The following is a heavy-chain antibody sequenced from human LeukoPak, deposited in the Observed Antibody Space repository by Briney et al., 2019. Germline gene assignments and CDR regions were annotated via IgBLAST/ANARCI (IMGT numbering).Heavy chain of an antibody. CDR2: IYSGDNT. CDR3: AGRRRDGYFDY. V-gene: IGHV3-53*01. CDR1: GFTVSSNY. Sequence: GGSLRLSCAASGFTVSSNYMTWVRQAPGKGLEWASLIYSGDNTYYADSVKGRFTISRDNSNNTLYFQMNSLRAEDTAVYYCAGRRRDGYFDYWGQGTLVTVSS. J-gene: IGHJ4*02. D-gene: IGHD5-24*01.